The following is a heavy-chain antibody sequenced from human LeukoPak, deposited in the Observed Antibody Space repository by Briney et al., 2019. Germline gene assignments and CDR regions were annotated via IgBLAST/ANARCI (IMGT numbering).Heavy chain of an antibody. CDR1: GGSISSGGYS. V-gene: IGHV4-30-2*01. D-gene: IGHD2-21*02. CDR2: IYHDGTT. CDR3: ARDGPRYCGGDCYFDY. J-gene: IGHJ4*02. Sequence: SQTLSLTCTVSGGSISSGGYSWSWIRQPPGKGLEWIAYIYHDGTTYYNPSLKSRLTISVDKSKNHFSLNLRSVTAADTAVYYCARDGPRYCGGDCYFDYWGQGALVTVSS.